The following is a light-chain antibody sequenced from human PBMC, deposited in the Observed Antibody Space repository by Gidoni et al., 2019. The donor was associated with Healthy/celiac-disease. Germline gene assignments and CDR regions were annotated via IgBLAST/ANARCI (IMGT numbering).Light chain of an antibody. CDR1: QSISSY. V-gene: IGKV1-39*01. J-gene: IGKJ4*01. CDR2: AAS. CDR3: QQSYSTPLT. Sequence: DIQMTQSPYSLSASVGDRVTITCRASQSISSYLNWYQQKPGKAPKLLIYAASSLQSGVPSRCSGSGSGTECTLTISSLQPEDCATYYCQQSYSTPLTFGGGTKVEIK.